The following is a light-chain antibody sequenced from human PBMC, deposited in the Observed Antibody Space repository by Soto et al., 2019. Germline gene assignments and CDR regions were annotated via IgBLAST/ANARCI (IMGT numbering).Light chain of an antibody. V-gene: IGKV3-20*01. J-gene: IGKJ1*01. Sequence: EIVLTQSPGTLSLSPGERATLSCRASQSVTSNYLAWYQQKPGQAPKLLIYGASIRATGIPDRFSGSGSGTDFSLTINRLEPEDFPVYFCQHYVNSPLTFGQGTKVAVK. CDR2: GAS. CDR1: QSVTSNY. CDR3: QHYVNSPLT.